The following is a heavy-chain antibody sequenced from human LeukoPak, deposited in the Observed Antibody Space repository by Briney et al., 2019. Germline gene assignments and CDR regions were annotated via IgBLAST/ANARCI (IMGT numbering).Heavy chain of an antibody. D-gene: IGHD1-26*01. CDR1: GYSISSGYY. CDR3: ASQRSIGGSYGVDYFDY. J-gene: IGHJ4*02. V-gene: IGHV4-38-2*02. CDR2: IYHSGST. Sequence: PSETLSLTCTVSGYSISSGYYWGWLRQPPGKGLEWIGSIYHSGSTYYNPSLKRRVNISVDTSKNQFSLKLSSVTAADTAVYYCASQRSIGGSYGVDYFDYWGQGTLVTVSS.